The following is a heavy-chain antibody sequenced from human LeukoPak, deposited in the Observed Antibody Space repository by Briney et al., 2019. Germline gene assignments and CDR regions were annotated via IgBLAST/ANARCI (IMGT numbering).Heavy chain of an antibody. J-gene: IGHJ6*02. V-gene: IGHV4-34*01. Sequence: PSETLSLTCAVYGGSFSGYYWSWIRQPPGKGPGWIGEINHSGSTNYNPSLKSRVTISVDTSKNQFSLKLSSVTAADTAVYYCARCKGHYDYWSGYYTEYYYYGMDVWGQGTTVTVSS. D-gene: IGHD3-3*01. CDR2: INHSGST. CDR3: ARCKGHYDYWSGYYTEYYYYGMDV. CDR1: GGSFSGYY.